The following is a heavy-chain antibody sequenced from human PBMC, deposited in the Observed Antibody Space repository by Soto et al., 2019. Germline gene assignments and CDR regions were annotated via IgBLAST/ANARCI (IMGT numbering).Heavy chain of an antibody. Sequence: QVHLEQSGSEVKKSGSSVKASCKASGYSFSSHAITWVRQAPGQGLEWMGGIIPVFGTPSYAQKFQGRVTISADKSTNTSYLELRSLRSEDTAVYYCARGGALSTSWYWGDGLDTWGQGTQVTVSS. CDR2: IIPVFGTP. D-gene: IGHD6-13*01. V-gene: IGHV1-69*06. J-gene: IGHJ5*02. CDR3: ARGGALSTSWYWGDGLDT. CDR1: GYSFSSHA.